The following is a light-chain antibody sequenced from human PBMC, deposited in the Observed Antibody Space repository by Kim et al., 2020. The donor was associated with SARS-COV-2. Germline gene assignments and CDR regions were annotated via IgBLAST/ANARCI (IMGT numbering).Light chain of an antibody. Sequence: ASVGDRVTITCRASQDITNWLAWYQQKAGQAPKLLISAASSLQNGVPSRFSGSGSGTEFTLTISDLQPEDFATYYCQQTKILPSFGGGTKVDIK. CDR2: AAS. J-gene: IGKJ4*01. V-gene: IGKV1-12*02. CDR3: QQTKILPS. CDR1: QDITNW.